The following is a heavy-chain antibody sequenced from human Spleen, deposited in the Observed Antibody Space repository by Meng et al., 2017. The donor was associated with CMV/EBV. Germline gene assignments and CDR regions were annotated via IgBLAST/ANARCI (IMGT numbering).Heavy chain of an antibody. D-gene: IGHD3-3*01. CDR1: GYTFTNYG. J-gene: IGHJ6*02. CDR2: ISAYNGNT. V-gene: IGHV1-18*01. CDR3: AREGYDFWSGYYPTYYYYYGMDV. Sequence: ASVKVSCKASGYTFTNYGISWVRQAPGQGLEWMGWISAYNGNTNYAQKLQGRVTMTTDTSTSTAYMELRSLRSDDTAVYYCAREGYDFWSGYYPTYYYYYGMDVWGQGTTVTVSS.